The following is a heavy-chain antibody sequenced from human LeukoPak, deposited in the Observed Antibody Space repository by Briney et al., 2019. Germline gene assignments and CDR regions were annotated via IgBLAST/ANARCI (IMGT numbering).Heavy chain of an antibody. J-gene: IGHJ4*02. D-gene: IGHD3-10*01. CDR1: GGSISNSDYY. Sequence: SVTLSLTCTVSGGSISNSDYYWGWIRQLPGKGLESIGSIYYSGSTYYNPSLKSRVTISVDTSKNQFSLNLSSVTAADTAVYYCASLPWGVRGVIIQDFDYWGQGTLVTVSS. CDR2: IYYSGST. CDR3: ASLPWGVRGVIIQDFDY. V-gene: IGHV4-39*07.